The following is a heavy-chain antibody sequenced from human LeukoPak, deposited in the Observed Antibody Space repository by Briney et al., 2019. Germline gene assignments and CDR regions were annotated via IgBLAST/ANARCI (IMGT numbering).Heavy chain of an antibody. CDR2: IHYSGSA. Sequence: SETLSLTCAVYGGSFSGYYWTWIRQPPGKGPEWIGEIHYSGSATYNPSLKSRVTISVDTSKNQFSLKMNSVTAADTAVYYCARGQWFRAFWSRGTPVTVSS. CDR3: ARGQWFRAF. V-gene: IGHV4-34*01. CDR1: GGSFSGYY. J-gene: IGHJ4*02. D-gene: IGHD3-10*01.